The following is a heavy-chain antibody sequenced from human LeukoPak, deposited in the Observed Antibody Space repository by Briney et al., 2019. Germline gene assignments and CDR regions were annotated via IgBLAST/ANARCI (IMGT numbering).Heavy chain of an antibody. D-gene: IGHD5-18*01. J-gene: IGHJ4*02. CDR1: GYSFTSYW. Sequence: PGGSLRLSCKGSGYSFTSYWIGWVRQVPGKGLEWMGVIYPGDSDTRYGASFQGQVTISTDNAISTAYLQWSSLRASDTAMYYCASGSGYSYGLPFDYWGQGTLVTVSS. CDR3: ASGSGYSYGLPFDY. CDR2: IYPGDSDT. V-gene: IGHV5-51*01.